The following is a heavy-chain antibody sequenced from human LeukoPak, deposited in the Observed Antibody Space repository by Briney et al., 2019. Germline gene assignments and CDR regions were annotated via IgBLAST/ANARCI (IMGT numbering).Heavy chain of an antibody. J-gene: IGHJ5*02. D-gene: IGHD3-3*01. CDR2: IYSSGNT. Sequence: SETLSLTCTVSGGSISSGGYYWSWNRQPPGRDLEWIGSIYSSGNTYYNPSLESRVTISVDTSKNQLSLKLTSATAADTSVYYCARHSGLRSPFDPWGQGTLVTVSS. V-gene: IGHV4-39*01. CDR3: ARHSGLRSPFDP. CDR1: GGSISSGGYY.